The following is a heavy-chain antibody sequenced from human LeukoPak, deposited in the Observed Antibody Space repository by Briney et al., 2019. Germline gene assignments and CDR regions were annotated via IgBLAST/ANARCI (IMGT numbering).Heavy chain of an antibody. Sequence: SETLSLTCTVSGGSISSSSYYWGWIRQPPGKGLEWIGSIYYSGSTYYNPSLKSRVTISVDTSENQFSLKLSSVTAADTAVYYCARHRLAYCGGDCYPYYFDYWGQGTLVTVSS. J-gene: IGHJ4*02. CDR1: GGSISSSSYY. CDR3: ARHRLAYCGGDCYPYYFDY. D-gene: IGHD2-21*02. V-gene: IGHV4-39*01. CDR2: IYYSGST.